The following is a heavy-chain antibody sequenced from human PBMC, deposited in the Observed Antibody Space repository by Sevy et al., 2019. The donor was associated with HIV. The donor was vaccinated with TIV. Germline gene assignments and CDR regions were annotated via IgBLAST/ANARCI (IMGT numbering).Heavy chain of an antibody. V-gene: IGHV1-69*13. CDR1: GGTFRNYA. D-gene: IGHD6-19*01. CDR3: ARGGQTAVAGTGFGY. CDR2: IIPIFGTA. J-gene: IGHJ4*02. Sequence: ASVKVSCKASGGTFRNYAISWVRQAPGQGLEWVGGIIPIFGTANYAQKFQGRVTITADESTSTAYMELSSLRSEDTAVYYCARGGQTAVAGTGFGYWGQGTLVTVSS.